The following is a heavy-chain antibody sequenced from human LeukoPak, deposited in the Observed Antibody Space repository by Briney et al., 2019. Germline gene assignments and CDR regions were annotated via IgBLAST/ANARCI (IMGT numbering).Heavy chain of an antibody. V-gene: IGHV3-23*01. Sequence: GGSLTLSCAPSGFTFSSYAMSWVRQAPGKGLEWVSVISGGGRTTKYADSVKGRVIISRDNSKNTLYLQMNSLRAEDTAVYYCARKVQYSIDYWGQGTLVTVCS. J-gene: IGHJ4*02. D-gene: IGHD2/OR15-2a*01. CDR3: ARKVQYSIDY. CDR2: ISGGGRTT. CDR1: GFTFSSYA.